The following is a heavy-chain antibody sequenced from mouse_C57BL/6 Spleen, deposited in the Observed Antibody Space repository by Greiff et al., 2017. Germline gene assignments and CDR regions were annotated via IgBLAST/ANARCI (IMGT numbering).Heavy chain of an antibody. CDR1: GFTFSSYT. J-gene: IGHJ4*01. D-gene: IGHD1-1*01. Sequence: EVQVVESGGGLVKPGGSLKLSCAASGFTFSSYTMSWVRQTPEKRLEWVATISGGCGNTYYPASVKGRFTISRDNAKNTLYLQMSSLRSEDTALYYCASGFITTVAGPSYAMDYWGQGTSVTVSS. V-gene: IGHV5-9*01. CDR3: ASGFITTVAGPSYAMDY. CDR2: ISGGCGNT.